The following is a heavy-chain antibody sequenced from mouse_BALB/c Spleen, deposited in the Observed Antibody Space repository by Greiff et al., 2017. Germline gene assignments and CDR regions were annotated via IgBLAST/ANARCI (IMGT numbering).Heavy chain of an antibody. CDR3: AREGDYGSRNWYFDV. CDR1: GFSLTSYG. V-gene: IGHV2-9*02. CDR2: IWAGGST. Sequence: VMLVESGPGLVAPSQSLSITCTVSGFSLTSYGVHWVRQPPGKGLEWLGVIWAGGSTNYNSALMSRLSISKDNSKSQVFLKMNSLQTDDTAMYYCAREGDYGSRNWYFDVWVAGTTVTVSS. J-gene: IGHJ1*01. D-gene: IGHD1-1*01.